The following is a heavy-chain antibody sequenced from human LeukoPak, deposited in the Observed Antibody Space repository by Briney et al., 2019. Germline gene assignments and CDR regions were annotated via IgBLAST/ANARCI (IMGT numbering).Heavy chain of an antibody. CDR1: GFTFSSYA. CDR2: ISGSGGST. Sequence: GGSLRLSCEASGFTFSSYAMSWVRQAPGKGLEWVSAISGSGGSTYYADSVKGRFTISRDNSKNTLYLQLNSLRAEDTAVYYCAKHGPSPSSWFGPSDYWGQGTLVTVSS. V-gene: IGHV3-23*01. D-gene: IGHD6-13*01. J-gene: IGHJ4*02. CDR3: AKHGPSPSSWFGPSDY.